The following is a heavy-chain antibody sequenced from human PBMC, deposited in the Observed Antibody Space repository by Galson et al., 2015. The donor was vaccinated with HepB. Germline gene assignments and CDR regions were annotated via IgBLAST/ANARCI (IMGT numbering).Heavy chain of an antibody. CDR3: AGLRVIGKYNWKDAFDI. CDR1: GYSFTSYW. D-gene: IGHD1-20*01. J-gene: IGHJ3*02. CDR2: IYPGDSDT. Sequence: QSGAEVKKPGESLKISCKGSGYSFTSYWIGWVRQMPGKGLEWMGIIYPGDSDTRYSPSFQGQVTISADKSISTAYLQWSSLKASDTAMYYCAGLRVIGKYNWKDAFDIWGQGTMVTVSS. V-gene: IGHV5-51*03.